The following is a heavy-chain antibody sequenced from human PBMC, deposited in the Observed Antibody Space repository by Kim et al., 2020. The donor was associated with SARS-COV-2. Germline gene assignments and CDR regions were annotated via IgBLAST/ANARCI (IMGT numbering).Heavy chain of an antibody. J-gene: IGHJ6*02. CDR3: AKGRIAAAATYYFGMDV. V-gene: IGHV3-23*01. D-gene: IGHD6-13*01. Sequence: VKGRFTISSDNSKNTLYLQMNSLTVEDTAVYHCAKGRIAAAATYYFGMDVWGQGTTVTVSS.